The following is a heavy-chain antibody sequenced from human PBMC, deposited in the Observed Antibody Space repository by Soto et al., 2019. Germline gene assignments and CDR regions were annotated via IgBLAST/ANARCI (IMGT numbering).Heavy chain of an antibody. D-gene: IGHD7-27*01. CDR3: ARGWGRIFDY. J-gene: IGHJ4*02. Sequence: QVQLQQWGAGLLKPSETLSLTCAVYGGSFSGYYWSWIRQPPGKGLEWIGEINHSGSTNYNPSLKRRFAISVDTSKMQFSLKLSSVTAADTAVYYCARGWGRIFDYWGQGTLVTVSS. CDR1: GGSFSGYY. V-gene: IGHV4-34*01. CDR2: INHSGST.